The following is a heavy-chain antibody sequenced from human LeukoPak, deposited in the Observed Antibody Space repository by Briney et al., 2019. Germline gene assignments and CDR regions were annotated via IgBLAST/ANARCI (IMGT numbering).Heavy chain of an antibody. J-gene: IGHJ6*02. D-gene: IGHD6-13*01. CDR3: ANDAARQQLSNLFYGMDV. V-gene: IGHV3-30*18. CDR1: GFTFSSYA. CDR2: ISYDGRNK. Sequence: GGSLRLSCAASGFTFSSYAMSWVRQAPGKGLEWVAFISYDGRNKYYADSVKGRLTISRDNSKNTLYLQMNSLRAEDTAVYFCANDAARQQLSNLFYGMDVWGQGTTVTVSS.